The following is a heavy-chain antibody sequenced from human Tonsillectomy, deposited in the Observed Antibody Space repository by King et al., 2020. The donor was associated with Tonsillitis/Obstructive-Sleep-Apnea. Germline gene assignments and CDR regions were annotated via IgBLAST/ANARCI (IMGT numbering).Heavy chain of an antibody. D-gene: IGHD2-2*02. CDR3: AKGRARDGGSTSCYTWAY. J-gene: IGHJ4*02. CDR2: ISWNNGSV. CDR1: GFTFDDYA. V-gene: IGHV3-9*01. Sequence: VQLVESGGGLVQPGRSLRLSCAASGFTFDDYAMHWVRQATGKGLEWVSGISWNNGSVDYADSVRGRFTISRDNAKNSLYLQMNSLRAEDTALYYCAKGRARDGGSTSCYTWAYWGQGTLGTGSS.